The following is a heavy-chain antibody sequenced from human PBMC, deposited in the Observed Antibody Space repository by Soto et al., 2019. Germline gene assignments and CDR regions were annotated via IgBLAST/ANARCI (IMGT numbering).Heavy chain of an antibody. V-gene: IGHV3-48*01. Sequence: PGGSLRLSCAASGFTFGSYSMNWVRQAPGKGLEWVSYISSSSSTIYYADSVKGRFTISRDNAKNSLYLQMNSLRAEDTAVYYCARDSSGWLFDYWGQGTLVTVSS. CDR1: GFTFGSYS. CDR2: ISSSSSTI. D-gene: IGHD6-19*01. J-gene: IGHJ4*02. CDR3: ARDSSGWLFDY.